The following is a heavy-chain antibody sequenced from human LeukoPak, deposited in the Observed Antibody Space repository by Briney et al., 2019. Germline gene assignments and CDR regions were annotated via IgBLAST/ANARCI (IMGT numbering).Heavy chain of an antibody. D-gene: IGHD3-22*01. J-gene: IGHJ4*02. CDR2: IIPIFGIA. V-gene: IGHV1-69*04. CDR3: ARTNDYYYDSSGYIDY. CDR1: GGTFSSYA. Sequence: SVKVSCKASGGTFSSYAISWVRQAPGQGLEWMGRIIPIFGIANYAQKFQGRVTIAADKSTSTAYMELSSLRSEDTAVYYCARTNDYYYDSSGYIDYWGQGTLVTVSS.